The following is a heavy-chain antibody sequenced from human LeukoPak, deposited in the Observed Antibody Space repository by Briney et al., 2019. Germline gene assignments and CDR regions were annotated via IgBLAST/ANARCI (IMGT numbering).Heavy chain of an antibody. Sequence: TSETLSLTCTVSGGSIRGYYWSWLRQPPGKGLEWIGNVYYSGKINYNSSLESRVTLSVDTSKNQFSLKLTSVTAADTAVYFCARARELAFMAYYFDYWGQETLATVSS. D-gene: IGHD3-9*01. CDR3: ARARELAFMAYYFDY. CDR1: GGSIRGYY. V-gene: IGHV4-59*01. CDR2: VYYSGKI. J-gene: IGHJ4*02.